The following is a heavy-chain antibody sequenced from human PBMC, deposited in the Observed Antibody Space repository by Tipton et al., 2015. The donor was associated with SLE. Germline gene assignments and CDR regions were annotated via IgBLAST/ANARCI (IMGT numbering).Heavy chain of an antibody. CDR2: MNPNSGNT. CDR3: ARVGRDSSGPWYRLY. D-gene: IGHD3-22*01. V-gene: IGHV1-8*01. J-gene: IGHJ4*02. Sequence: QSGPEVKKPGASVKVSCKASGYTFTSYDINWVRQATGQGLEWMGWMNPNSGNTGYVQKFQGRVTMTRNTSISTAYMELSSLRSEDTAVYYCARVGRDSSGPWYRLYWGQGTLVTVSS. CDR1: GYTFTSYD.